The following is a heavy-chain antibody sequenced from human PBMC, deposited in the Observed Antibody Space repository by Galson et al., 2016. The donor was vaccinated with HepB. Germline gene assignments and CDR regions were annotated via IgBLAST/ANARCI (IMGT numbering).Heavy chain of an antibody. CDR1: EFTFSTYW. CDR3: ARIKKAWYGFDY. CDR2: IKQDGSET. Sequence: SLRLSCAVSEFTFSTYWMSWVRQTPGKGLEWVANIKQDGSETYYVDSVKGRFVISRDNVKNLLYLQMNSLRAEDTALYYCARIKKAWYGFDYWGRGTLVTVSS. V-gene: IGHV3-7*01. D-gene: IGHD6-13*01. J-gene: IGHJ4*02.